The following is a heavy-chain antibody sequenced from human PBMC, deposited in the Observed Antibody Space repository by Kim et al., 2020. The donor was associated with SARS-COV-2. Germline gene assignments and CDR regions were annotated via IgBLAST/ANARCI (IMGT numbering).Heavy chain of an antibody. D-gene: IGHD1-1*01. CDR3: ARQNDLDYYYGMDV. V-gene: IGHV5-10-1*01. J-gene: IGHJ6*02. Sequence: SPSFKGHVTISADKSISTAYLQWSSLKASDTAMYYCARQNDLDYYYGMDVWGQGTTVTVSS.